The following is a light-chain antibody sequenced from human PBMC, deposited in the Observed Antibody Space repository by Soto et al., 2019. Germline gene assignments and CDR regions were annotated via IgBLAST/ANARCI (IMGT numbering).Light chain of an antibody. CDR2: DDS. CDR3: QVWDSSSDHSVV. Sequence: SYELTQPPSVSVAPGQTARITCGGNNIGSKSVHWYQQKPGQAPVLVVYDDSGRSSGIPERFSGSNSGNTATLTIRRVEAGDEADYYCQVWDSSSDHSVVFGGGTKVTVL. CDR1: NIGSKS. J-gene: IGLJ2*01. V-gene: IGLV3-21*02.